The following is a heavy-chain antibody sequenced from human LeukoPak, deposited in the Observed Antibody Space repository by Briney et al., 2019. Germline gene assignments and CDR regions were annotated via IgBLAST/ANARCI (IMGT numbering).Heavy chain of an antibody. V-gene: IGHV4-34*01. CDR1: GGSFTGYY. D-gene: IGHD3-9*01. CDR3: ARVAYYDILTGYRSGRRFDY. J-gene: IGHJ4*02. Sequence: SETLSLTCAVYGGSFTGYYWSWIRQPPGKGLEWIGEINHSGSTNYNPSLKSRVTISVETSKTQFSLKLSYVTAADKAVYYCARVAYYDILTGYRSGRRFDYCGQGTLVTVSS. CDR2: INHSGST.